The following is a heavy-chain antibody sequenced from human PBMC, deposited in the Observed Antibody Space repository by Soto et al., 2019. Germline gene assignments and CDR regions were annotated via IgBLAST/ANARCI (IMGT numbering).Heavy chain of an antibody. J-gene: IGHJ3*01. Sequence: GGSLRLSCAASGLTFSSYWMSWVRQTQEKGLEWVANKKQDERQKWYGDSVKGRFTISRDNTKNSLYLKMNSLRAEDTAVYYCARGDYHDTSGPFSDAFDVWGQGTMVTVSS. CDR3: ARGDYHDTSGPFSDAFDV. CDR1: GLTFSSYW. D-gene: IGHD3-22*01. CDR2: KKQDERQK. V-gene: IGHV3-7*04.